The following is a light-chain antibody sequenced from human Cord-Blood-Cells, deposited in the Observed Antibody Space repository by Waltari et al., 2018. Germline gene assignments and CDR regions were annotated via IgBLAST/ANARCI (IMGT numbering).Light chain of an antibody. J-gene: IGKJ1*01. CDR3: MQRTPGPAT. Sequence: DVVMTQSPLSLPVTLRQPPSIPCQSSQSLVYSHGNTYFNWFQQSPGQFPRRLIYKVCNRDSGVPDRFSGSGSGTDFTLKISRVEAEDVGVYYCMQRTPGPATFGQGTKVEIK. CDR2: KVC. V-gene: IGKV2-30*01. CDR1: QSLVYSHGNTY.